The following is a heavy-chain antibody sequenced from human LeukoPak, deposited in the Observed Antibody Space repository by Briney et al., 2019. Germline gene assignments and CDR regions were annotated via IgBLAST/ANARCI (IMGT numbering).Heavy chain of an antibody. J-gene: IGHJ4*02. D-gene: IGHD1-1*01. CDR2: ISDNGDDT. Sequence: GGSLRLSCAASGFTFNNYPMTWVRQAPGKGLEWVSAISDNGDDTKYAASVKGRFTISRDNSKNTLYLQMNSLRVEDTAMYYCGRDWKVGYWGQGTRVTVSS. CDR1: GFTFNNYP. CDR3: GRDWKVGY. V-gene: IGHV3-23*01.